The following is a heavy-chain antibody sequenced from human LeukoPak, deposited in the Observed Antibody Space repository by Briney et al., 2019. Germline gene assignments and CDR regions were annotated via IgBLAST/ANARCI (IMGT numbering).Heavy chain of an antibody. Sequence: GGSLRLSCAASGFRLSDYAMNWVRQAPGKGLEWVAIVAHDGSFTSYADSVKGRFSITRDDSTLYLEMNSLRVEGTALYYCAREMRGYYPHYWGQGTLLTVSS. V-gene: IGHV3-30*04. CDR1: GFRLSDYA. J-gene: IGHJ4*02. CDR2: VAHDGSFT. CDR3: AREMRGYYPHY. D-gene: IGHD3-3*01.